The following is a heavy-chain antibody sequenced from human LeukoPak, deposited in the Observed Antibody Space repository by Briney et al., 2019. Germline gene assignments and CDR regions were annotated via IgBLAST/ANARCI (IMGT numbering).Heavy chain of an antibody. CDR2: MKQSGTP. Sequence: SETLSLTFAVYGGSFSAFHCNWIRQSPAKGLEWLGEMKQSGTPRYNPSLQSRVTISVDKSKNQFSLNVRSVTAADTAVYYCASRPFLYGFRTYFDNWAQGTLVTVSS. V-gene: IGHV4-34*01. CDR3: ASRPFLYGFRTYFDN. CDR1: GGSFSAFH. J-gene: IGHJ4*02. D-gene: IGHD3-10*01.